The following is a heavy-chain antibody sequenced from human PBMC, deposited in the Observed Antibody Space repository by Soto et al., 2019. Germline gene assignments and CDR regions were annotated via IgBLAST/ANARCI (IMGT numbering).Heavy chain of an antibody. D-gene: IGHD3-9*01. CDR2: IYWDDSK. CDR3: AHKGPEDWPLDY. Sequence: QITLKESGPTLVRPTQTLTLTCAFSGFSLSTSGVGVGWIRQPRGKALEWLAVIYWDDSKHYSPSLRSRLTITKDTSKNQVVLTMTNMDPMDTGTYYCAHKGPEDWPLDYWRQGTLVTVSS. J-gene: IGHJ4*02. CDR1: GFSLSTSGVG. V-gene: IGHV2-5*02.